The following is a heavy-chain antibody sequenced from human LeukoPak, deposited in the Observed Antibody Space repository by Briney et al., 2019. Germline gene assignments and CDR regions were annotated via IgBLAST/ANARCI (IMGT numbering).Heavy chain of an antibody. Sequence: GGSLRLSCAASGFTFSSYGMHWVRQAPGKGLEWMAVISYDGSNKYYADSVKGRFTISRDNSKNTLYLQMNSLRAEDTAVYYCARRRITIFGVALDYWGQGTLVTVSS. CDR1: GFTFSSYG. CDR3: ARRRITIFGVALDY. CDR2: ISYDGSNK. J-gene: IGHJ4*02. V-gene: IGHV3-30*03. D-gene: IGHD3-3*01.